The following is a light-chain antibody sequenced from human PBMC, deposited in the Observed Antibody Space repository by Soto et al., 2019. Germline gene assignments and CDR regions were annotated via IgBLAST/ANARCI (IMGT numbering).Light chain of an antibody. CDR3: QQYNSYPIT. Sequence: DIQMTQYPSTLSASVGERVTISCRASQSVNNWLAWYQRKPGKAPKLLIHDASTLESGIPSRFSGSGSGTEFTLTISSLQPDDFATYYCQQYNSYPITFGQGTRLEIK. CDR1: QSVNNW. CDR2: DAS. J-gene: IGKJ5*01. V-gene: IGKV1-5*01.